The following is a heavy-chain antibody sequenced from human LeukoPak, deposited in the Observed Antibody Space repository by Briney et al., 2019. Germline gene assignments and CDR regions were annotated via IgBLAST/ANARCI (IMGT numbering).Heavy chain of an antibody. J-gene: IGHJ4*02. D-gene: IGHD5-18*01. CDR1: GFTFSDYY. CDR2: ISSSSSYT. CDR3: ARAPGYSYDTFDY. Sequence: PGGSLRLSCAASGFTFSDYYMSWIRQAPGKGLEWVSYISSSSSYTNYADSVKGRFTISRNNAKNSLYLQMNSLRAEDTAVYYCARAPGYSYDTFDYWGQGTLVTVSS. V-gene: IGHV3-11*05.